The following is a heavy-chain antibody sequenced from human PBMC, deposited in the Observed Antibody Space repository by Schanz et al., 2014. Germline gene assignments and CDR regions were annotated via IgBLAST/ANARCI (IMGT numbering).Heavy chain of an antibody. CDR2: IYSRGSS. J-gene: IGHJ4*02. CDR3: ARGGYGSGSYREFDY. D-gene: IGHD3-10*01. CDR1: AGSISIATYY. V-gene: IGHV4-61*02. Sequence: ESGPGLVKPSQTLSLTCTVSAGSISIATYYWSWVLQPARKGLEWIGRIYSRGSSTYNPSLKLRVTVSLETSKNQVSFTLRSVPDADTAVYYCARGGYGSGSYREFDYWGQGPLVTVSA.